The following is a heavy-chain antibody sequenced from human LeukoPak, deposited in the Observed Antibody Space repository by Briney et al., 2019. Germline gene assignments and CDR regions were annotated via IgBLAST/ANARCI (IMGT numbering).Heavy chain of an antibody. CDR2: INPNSGGT. Sequence: ASVKVACKASGYTFTGYYMHWVRQAPGQGLEWMGWINPNSGGTNYAQKFQGRVTMTRDTSISTAYMELSRLRSDDTAVYYCARGAHIVVVPAAISSWFDPWGQGTLVTVSS. CDR3: ARGAHIVVVPAAISSWFDP. D-gene: IGHD2-2*01. CDR1: GYTFTGYY. V-gene: IGHV1-2*02. J-gene: IGHJ5*02.